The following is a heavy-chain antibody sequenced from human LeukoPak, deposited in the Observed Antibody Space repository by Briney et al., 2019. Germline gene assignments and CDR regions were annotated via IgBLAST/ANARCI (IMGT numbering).Heavy chain of an antibody. CDR2: INPNSGGT. CDR1: GYTFTFYY. CDR3: ARGGDSYDSSDYYLYYFDY. J-gene: IGHJ4*02. D-gene: IGHD3-22*01. V-gene: IGHV1-2*02. Sequence: ASVKVSCKASGYTFTFYYMHWVRQAPGQGLEWMGWINPNSGGTNYAQKFQGRVTMTRDTSISTAYMELSRLRSDDTAVYYCARGGDSYDSSDYYLYYFDYWGQGTLVTVSS.